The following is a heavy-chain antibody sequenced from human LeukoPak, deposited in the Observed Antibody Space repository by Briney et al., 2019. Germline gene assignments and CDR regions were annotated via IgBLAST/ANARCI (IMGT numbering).Heavy chain of an antibody. CDR2: IIPFNGNT. V-gene: IGHV1-45*02. Sequence: SVKVSCKASGYTFTYRYLHWVRQAPGQALEWMGWIIPFNGNTNYAQKFQDRVTITRDRSMSTAYMELSSLRSEDTAMYYCATSLFYYYYMDVWGKGTTVTVSS. J-gene: IGHJ6*03. CDR3: ATSLFYYYYMDV. CDR1: GYTFTYRY.